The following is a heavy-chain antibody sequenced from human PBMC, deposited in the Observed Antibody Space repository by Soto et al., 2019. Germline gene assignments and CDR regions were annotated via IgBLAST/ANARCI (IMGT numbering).Heavy chain of an antibody. CDR3: AREKVGTTFFDN. CDR2: IYPSVSS. V-gene: IGHV4-38-2*02. J-gene: IGHJ4*02. CDR1: GFAISRGYY. D-gene: IGHD1-1*01. Sequence: LSLTCSVSGFAISRGYYWSWVRQPPGKGLEWIGSIYPSVSSYHNPSLETRVRLSIDTSKNQFTLNLTSVTAADTALYYCAREKVGTTFFDNWGQGIQVTV.